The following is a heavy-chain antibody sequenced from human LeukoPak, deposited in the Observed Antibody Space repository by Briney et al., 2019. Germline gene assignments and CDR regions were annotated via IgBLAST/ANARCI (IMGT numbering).Heavy chain of an antibody. CDR2: IYYGGNT. J-gene: IGHJ4*02. V-gene: IGHV4-39*01. Sequence: PSETLSLTCIVSGVSVSSGRHYWAWIRQPPGMGLEGIGSIYYGGNTYYCLSLKSRVTISVETSKNQFSLRLSSVTATDTAVYYCARGENVAAAGIEYWGQGTLVSVSS. CDR1: GVSVSSGRHY. D-gene: IGHD6-13*01. CDR3: ARGENVAAAGIEY.